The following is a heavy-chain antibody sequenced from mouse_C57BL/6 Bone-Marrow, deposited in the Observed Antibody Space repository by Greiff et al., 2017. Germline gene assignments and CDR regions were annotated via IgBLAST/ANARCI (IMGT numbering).Heavy chain of an antibody. CDR2: ISDGGSYT. D-gene: IGHD2-4*01. J-gene: IGHJ3*01. CDR1: GFTFSSYA. V-gene: IGHV5-4*01. Sequence: EVKLVESGGGLVKPGGSLKLSCAASGFTFSSYAMSWVRQTPEKRLEWVATISDGGSYTYYPDNVKGRFTISRDNAKNNLYLQMSHLKSEDTAMYYCARDGSSYDYEASWFAYWGQGTLVTVSA. CDR3: ARDGSSYDYEASWFAY.